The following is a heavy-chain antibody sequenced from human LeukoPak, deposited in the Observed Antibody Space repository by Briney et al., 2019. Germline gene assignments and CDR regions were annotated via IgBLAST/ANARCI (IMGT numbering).Heavy chain of an antibody. CDR1: GYTFTSYY. CDR3: ARATAGTTLFEGIDY. J-gene: IGHJ4*02. V-gene: IGHV1-46*01. CDR2: INPSGGST. Sequence: ASVKVSCKASGYTFTSYYMHWVRQAPGQGLEWMGIINPSGGSTSYAQKFQGRVTMTRDMSTSTVYMELSSLRSEDTAVYYCARATAGTTLFEGIDYWGQGTLVTVSS. D-gene: IGHD1-1*01.